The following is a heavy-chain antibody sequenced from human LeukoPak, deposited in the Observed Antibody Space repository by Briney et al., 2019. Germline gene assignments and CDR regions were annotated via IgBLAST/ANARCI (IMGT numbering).Heavy chain of an antibody. CDR1: GFRVSSYY. D-gene: IGHD3-10*01. V-gene: IGHV3-53*01. CDR2: LYSGGNT. CDR3: ARARRADLRFGESFRHSKAVRAFDI. Sequence: PGGSLRLSCAASGFRVSSYYMNWVRQAPGRGLEWVSVLYSGGNTHYGGSVKGRFTISRDDYSNELFLQMNSLRAEDTALYYCARARRADLRFGESFRHSKAVRAFDIWGQGTMVTVSS. J-gene: IGHJ3*02.